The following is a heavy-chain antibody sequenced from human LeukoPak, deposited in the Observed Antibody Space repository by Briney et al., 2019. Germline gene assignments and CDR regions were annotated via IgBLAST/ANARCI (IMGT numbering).Heavy chain of an antibody. CDR1: GGSISSGGYY. Sequence: SETLSLTCTVSGGSISSGGYYWSWIRQHPGKGLEWIGYIYYSGSTYYNPSLKSRVTISVDTSKNQFSLKLSSVTAADTAVYYCAYLGDYRTAFDYWGQGTLVTVSS. V-gene: IGHV4-30-4*08. CDR3: AYLGDYRTAFDY. D-gene: IGHD4-17*01. CDR2: IYYSGST. J-gene: IGHJ4*02.